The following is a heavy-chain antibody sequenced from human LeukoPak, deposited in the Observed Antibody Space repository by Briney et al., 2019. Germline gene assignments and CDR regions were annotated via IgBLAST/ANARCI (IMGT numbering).Heavy chain of an antibody. V-gene: IGHV4-4*02. CDR1: GDSISSRDW. D-gene: IGHD3-10*01. CDR2: INHSGST. J-gene: IGHJ6*03. Sequence: SETLSLTCAVSGDSISSRDWWTWVRLPPGKGLEWIGEINHSGSTNYNPSLKSRVTISVDTSKNQFSLKLSSVTAADTAVYYCARSYGSGSYSYYMDVWGKGTTVTISS. CDR3: ARSYGSGSYSYYMDV.